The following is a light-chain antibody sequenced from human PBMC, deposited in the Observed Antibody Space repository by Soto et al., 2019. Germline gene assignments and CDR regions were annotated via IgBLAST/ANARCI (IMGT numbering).Light chain of an antibody. Sequence: EIVMTQSPATLSVSPGERATLSCRASQSVSSNLAWYQQKPGQAPRLLIYGASTRATGIPARFSGSGSGTEFTLTISSLQSEDFAVYDCQLGDTFGQGTKLEIK. CDR2: GAS. J-gene: IGKJ2*01. CDR1: QSVSSN. CDR3: QLGDT. V-gene: IGKV3-15*01.